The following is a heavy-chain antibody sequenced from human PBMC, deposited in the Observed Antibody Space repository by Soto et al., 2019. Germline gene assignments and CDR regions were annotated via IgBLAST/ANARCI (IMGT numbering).Heavy chain of an antibody. CDR1: GGSISSYY. CDR3: ARASASSMLRGVIIN. V-gene: IGHV4-4*07. CDR2: IYTSGST. Sequence: SETLSLTCTVSGGSISSYYWSWIRQPAGKGLEWIGRIYTSGSTNYNPSLKSRVTMSVDTSKNQFSLKMTSVTAADTALYYCARASASSMLRGVIINWGQGTQVTVSS. J-gene: IGHJ4*02. D-gene: IGHD3-10*01.